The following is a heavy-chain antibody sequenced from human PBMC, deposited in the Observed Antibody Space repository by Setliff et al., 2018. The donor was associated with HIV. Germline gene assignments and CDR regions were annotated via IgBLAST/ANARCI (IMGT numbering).Heavy chain of an antibody. CDR1: GGSISSYY. D-gene: IGHD1-26*01. V-gene: IGHV4-4*09. Sequence: SETLSLTCTVSGGSISSYYWSWIRQPPGKGLEWIGYIYTSGSTNYNPSLKSRVTTSVDTSKNQFSLKLSSVTAADTAVYYCARYRRGAEWFDPWGQGTLVTVSS. CDR3: ARYRRGAEWFDP. J-gene: IGHJ5*02. CDR2: IYTSGST.